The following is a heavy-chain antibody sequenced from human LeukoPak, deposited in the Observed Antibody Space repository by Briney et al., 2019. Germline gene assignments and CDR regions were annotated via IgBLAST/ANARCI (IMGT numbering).Heavy chain of an antibody. J-gene: IGHJ4*02. CDR1: GFTFSTYI. D-gene: IGHD5-18*01. CDR2: ISGSGVNT. V-gene: IGHV3-23*01. Sequence: GGSLRLSCAASGFTFSTYIMNWVRQAPGKGLEWVSTISGSGVNTHYADSVKGRFTISSDNSNNTLFLQMDSLRAEDTAVYYCAKEHGYSYGYDFDYWGQGTLVTVSS. CDR3: AKEHGYSYGYDFDY.